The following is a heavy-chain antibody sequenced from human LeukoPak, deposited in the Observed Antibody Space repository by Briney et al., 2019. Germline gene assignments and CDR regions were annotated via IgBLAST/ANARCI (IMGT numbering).Heavy chain of an antibody. J-gene: IGHJ6*03. V-gene: IGHV5-51*01. Sequence: GESLKISCKGSGYWFTIYWIGWVRQMPGKGLEWMGIIYPADSDTRYSPSFQGQVTISADKSISTAYLQWSSLKASDTAMYYCARHQETFGSGGRYYYMDVWGKGTTVTVTS. CDR3: ARHQETFGSGGRYYYMDV. CDR1: GYWFTIYW. CDR2: IYPADSDT. D-gene: IGHD3-10*01.